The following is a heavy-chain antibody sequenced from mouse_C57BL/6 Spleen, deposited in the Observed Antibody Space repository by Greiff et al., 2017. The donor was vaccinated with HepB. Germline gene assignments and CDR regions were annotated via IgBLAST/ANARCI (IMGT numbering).Heavy chain of an antibody. CDR1: GYTFTSYW. D-gene: IGHD2-4*01. Sequence: QVQLQQPGAELVKPGASVKLSCKASGYTFTSYWMQWVKQRPGQGLEWIGEIDPSDSYTNYNQKFKGKATLTVDTSSSTAYMQISSLTSEDSAVYYCARKKYDYDSHAMDYWGQGTSVTVSS. J-gene: IGHJ4*01. CDR3: ARKKYDYDSHAMDY. CDR2: IDPSDSYT. V-gene: IGHV1-50*01.